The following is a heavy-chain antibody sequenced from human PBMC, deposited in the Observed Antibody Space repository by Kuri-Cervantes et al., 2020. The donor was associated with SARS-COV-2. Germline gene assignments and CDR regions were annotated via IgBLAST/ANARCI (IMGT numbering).Heavy chain of an antibody. J-gene: IGHJ3*02. CDR2: FDPEDGET. Sequence: ASVKVSCKVSGYTLTELSMHWVRQAPGKGLEWMGGFDPEDGETIYAQKFQGRVTMTEDTSTDTAHMELSSLRSEDTAVYYCATAYCGGDCYSRADAFDIWGQGTMVTVSS. CDR1: GYTLTELS. V-gene: IGHV1-24*01. CDR3: ATAYCGGDCYSRADAFDI. D-gene: IGHD2-21*01.